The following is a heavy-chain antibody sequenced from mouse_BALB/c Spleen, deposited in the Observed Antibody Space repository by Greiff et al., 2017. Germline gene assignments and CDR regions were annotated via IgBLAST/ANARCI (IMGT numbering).Heavy chain of an antibody. J-gene: IGHJ1*01. Sequence: EVKLQESGPSLVKPSQTLSLTCSVTGDSITSGYWNWIRKFPGNKLEYMGYISYSGSTYYNPSLKSRISITRDTSKNQYYLQLNSVTTEDTATYYCARSHYYGSSYLYWYFDVWGAGTTVTVSS. CDR2: ISYSGST. CDR3: ARSHYYGSSYLYWYFDV. D-gene: IGHD1-1*01. V-gene: IGHV3-8*02. CDR1: GDSITSGY.